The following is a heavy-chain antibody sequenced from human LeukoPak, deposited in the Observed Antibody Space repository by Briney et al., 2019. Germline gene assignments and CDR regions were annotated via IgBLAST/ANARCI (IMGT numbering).Heavy chain of an antibody. CDR3: ARGPLGYCSGGSCYGSSRGWFDP. Sequence: PGGSLRLSCAASGFTFSSYGMHWVRQAPGKGLEWVAFIRYDGSNKYYADSVKGRFTISRDNSKNTLYLQMNSLRAEDTAVYYCARGPLGYCSGGSCYGSSRGWFDPWGQGTLVTVSS. J-gene: IGHJ5*02. V-gene: IGHV3-30*02. D-gene: IGHD2-15*01. CDR2: IRYDGSNK. CDR1: GFTFSSYG.